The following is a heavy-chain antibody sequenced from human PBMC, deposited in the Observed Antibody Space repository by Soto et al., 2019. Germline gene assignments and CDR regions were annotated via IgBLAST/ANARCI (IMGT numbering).Heavy chain of an antibody. J-gene: IGHJ3*02. Sequence: GGSLRLSCAASGFTFSSYSMNWVRQAPGKGLEWVSSISSSSSYIYYADSVKGRFTISRDNAKNSLYLQMNSVRAEDTAVYDCARDEDSNRGAFDIWGQGTMVTVSS. D-gene: IGHD6-6*01. CDR2: ISSSSSYI. V-gene: IGHV3-21*01. CDR3: ARDEDSNRGAFDI. CDR1: GFTFSSYS.